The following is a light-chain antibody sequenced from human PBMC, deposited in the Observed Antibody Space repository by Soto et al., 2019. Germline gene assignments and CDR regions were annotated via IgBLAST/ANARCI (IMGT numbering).Light chain of an antibody. V-gene: IGKV1-9*01. CDR2: AAS. CDR3: QQVNSSPFT. CDR1: QGISNY. J-gene: IGKJ3*01. Sequence: DIQLTQSPCFLSASIGDRVTITCGASQGISNYLAWYQQKPGKAPKLLIFAASTLQSGVPSRFSGSGSGTEFTLTISSLQPEDFATYWCQQVNSSPFTFGPGTKVDIK.